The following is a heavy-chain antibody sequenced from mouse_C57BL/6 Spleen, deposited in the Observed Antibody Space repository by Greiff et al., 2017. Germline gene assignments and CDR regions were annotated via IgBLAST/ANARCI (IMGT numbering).Heavy chain of an antibody. V-gene: IGHV1-18*01. Sequence: VQLQQSGPELVKPGASVKIPCKASGYTFTDYNMDWVKQSHGKSLEWIGDINPNNGGTIYNQTFKGKATLTVDKSSSTAYMELRSLTSEDTAVYYCARRNYGNYVGFAYWGQGTLVTVSA. D-gene: IGHD2-1*01. CDR3: ARRNYGNYVGFAY. CDR1: GYTFTDYN. J-gene: IGHJ3*01. CDR2: INPNNGGT.